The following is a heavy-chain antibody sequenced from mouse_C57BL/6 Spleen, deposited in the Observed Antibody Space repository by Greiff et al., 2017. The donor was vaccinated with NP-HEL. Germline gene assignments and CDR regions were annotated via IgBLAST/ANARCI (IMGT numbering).Heavy chain of an antibody. CDR3: ASGGHAMDY. CDR2: IDPSDSYT. J-gene: IGHJ4*01. Sequence: QVQLQQPGAELVKPGASVKLSCKASGYTFTSYWMQWVKQRPGQGLEWIGEIDPSDSYTNYNQKFKGNATLTLDTSSSTAYMQLSSLTSEDSAVYYCASGGHAMDYWGQGTSVTVSS. CDR1: GYTFTSYW. V-gene: IGHV1-50*01.